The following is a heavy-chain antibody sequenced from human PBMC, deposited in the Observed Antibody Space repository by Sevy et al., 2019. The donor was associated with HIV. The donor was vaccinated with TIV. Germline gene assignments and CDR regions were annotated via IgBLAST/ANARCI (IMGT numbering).Heavy chain of an antibody. J-gene: IGHJ5*02. CDR1: GGSISSYY. CDR2: IYYSGST. D-gene: IGHD2-2*01. CDR3: AREGGYCSSTSCYRWFDP. Sequence: SETLSLTCTVSGGSISSYYWSWIRQPPGKGLEWIGYIYYSGSTNCNPSLKSRVTISVDTSKNQFSLKLSSVTAADTAVYYCAREGGYCSSTSCYRWFDPWGQGTLVTVSS. V-gene: IGHV4-59*01.